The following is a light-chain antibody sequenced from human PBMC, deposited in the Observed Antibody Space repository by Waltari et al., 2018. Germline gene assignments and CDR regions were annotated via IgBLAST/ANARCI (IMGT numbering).Light chain of an antibody. V-gene: IGLV1-40*01. Sequence: QSVLTQPPSVSGAPGQRVTIPCTGSSPNIGAGYAVHWYQNLPGTAPKLHIYGNSNRPSGVTDRFSGSKSGTSASLAITGLQAEDEADYYCQSYDSSLSGSVFGTGTKVTVL. CDR1: SPNIGAGYA. CDR3: QSYDSSLSGSV. J-gene: IGLJ1*01. CDR2: GNS.